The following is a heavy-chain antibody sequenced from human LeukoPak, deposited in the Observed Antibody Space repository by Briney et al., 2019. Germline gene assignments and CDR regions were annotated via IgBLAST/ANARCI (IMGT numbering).Heavy chain of an antibody. J-gene: IGHJ4*02. Sequence: PGGSLRLSCTTSGFPFRNYVFNWVRQPPGKGLAWVASVWGDDDFNTTNTADSVKGRFSISRDNSKNTVILEMKSLRFEDTARYYCAGGSYPRREAGNFFDYWGQGTQVTVSS. CDR3: AGGSYPRREAGNFFDY. V-gene: IGHV3-23*01. CDR2: VWGDDDFNTT. CDR1: GFPFRNYV. D-gene: IGHD6-13*01.